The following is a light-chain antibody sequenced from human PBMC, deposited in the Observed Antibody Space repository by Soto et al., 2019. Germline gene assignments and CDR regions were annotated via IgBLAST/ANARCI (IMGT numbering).Light chain of an antibody. CDR2: GAS. CDR3: QQYGSSLFT. Sequence: EIVLTQSPGTLSLSPGERATLSCRASQSVSSSYLAWYQQKPGQAHRLPIYGASSRATGIPDRFSGSGSGTDFTLTISRLEPEDFAVYYCQQYGSSLFTFGPGTKVDIK. V-gene: IGKV3-20*01. CDR1: QSVSSSY. J-gene: IGKJ3*01.